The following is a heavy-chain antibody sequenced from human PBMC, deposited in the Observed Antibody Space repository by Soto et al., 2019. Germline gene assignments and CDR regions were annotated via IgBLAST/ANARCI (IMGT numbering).Heavy chain of an antibody. Sequence: EVQLVESGGGLVQPGGSLRLSCAASGFTFSDYWMHWVRQAPGKGLVWVSRINSDGSGRSYADSVKGRFTISRDNAKNTLYLQMNSLRGEDTAVYYWARDPGRGYDSGPLDSWGQGSLVTVSS. CDR2: INSDGSGR. CDR1: GFTFSDYW. D-gene: IGHD5-12*01. CDR3: ARDPGRGYDSGPLDS. V-gene: IGHV3-74*01. J-gene: IGHJ4*02.